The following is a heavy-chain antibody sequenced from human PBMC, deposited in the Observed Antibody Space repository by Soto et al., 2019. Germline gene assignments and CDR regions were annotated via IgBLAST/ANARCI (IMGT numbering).Heavy chain of an antibody. Sequence: EAQLLESGGGLVQPGGSLRLSCAASGLTFSSFAMSWVRLAPGKGLEWVSTISNSGDSAHYADSVKGRFTISRDNSKNTLYLQMNSLRGEDTAIYYCAKDLWAIVVVPTAIEAYDIWGQGTMVTVSS. J-gene: IGHJ3*02. CDR3: AKDLWAIVVVPTAIEAYDI. D-gene: IGHD2-2*01. V-gene: IGHV3-23*01. CDR2: ISNSGDSA. CDR1: GLTFSSFA.